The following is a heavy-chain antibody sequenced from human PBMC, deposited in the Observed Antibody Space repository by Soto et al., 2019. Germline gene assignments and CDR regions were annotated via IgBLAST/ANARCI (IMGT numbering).Heavy chain of an antibody. Sequence: EVQLLGSGGGLVQPGGSLRLSCAASGFTFSSYAMSWVRQAPGKGLEWVSAISGSGVSTYYADSVKGRFTISRDNSRNTLYLQMNSLRAGDTAVYYCAKEHRYSSSWSEFDYWGQGTLVTVSS. V-gene: IGHV3-23*01. CDR2: ISGSGVST. J-gene: IGHJ4*02. D-gene: IGHD6-13*01. CDR3: AKEHRYSSSWSEFDY. CDR1: GFTFSSYA.